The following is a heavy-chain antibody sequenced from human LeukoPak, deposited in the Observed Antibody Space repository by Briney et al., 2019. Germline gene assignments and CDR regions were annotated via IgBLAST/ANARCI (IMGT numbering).Heavy chain of an antibody. J-gene: IGHJ5*02. D-gene: IGHD3-9*01. Sequence: GASVKVSCKASGYTFTGNYMHWVRQAPGQGLEWMGWINPNSGGTNYAQKFQGRVSMTRDTSTGTAYMEMSRLRSDDTAVYYCARGDDILTGNRDWFDPWGQGTLVNVFS. V-gene: IGHV1-2*02. CDR3: ARGDDILTGNRDWFDP. CDR1: GYTFTGNY. CDR2: INPNSGGT.